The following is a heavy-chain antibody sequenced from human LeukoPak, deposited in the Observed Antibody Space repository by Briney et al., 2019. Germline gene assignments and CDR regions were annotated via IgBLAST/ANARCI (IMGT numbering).Heavy chain of an antibody. Sequence: SGPTLVKPTQTLTLTCTFSGFSLSTSRVGVGWIRQPPGKALEWLALIYWDDDKRYSPSLKSRLTITKDTSKNQVVLIMTNMDPVDTGTYYCAHRQIQGIMFGGGGFDPWGQGTLVTVSS. CDR3: AHRQIQGIMFGGGGFDP. D-gene: IGHD3-16*01. CDR1: GFSLSTSRVG. CDR2: IYWDDDK. J-gene: IGHJ5*02. V-gene: IGHV2-5*02.